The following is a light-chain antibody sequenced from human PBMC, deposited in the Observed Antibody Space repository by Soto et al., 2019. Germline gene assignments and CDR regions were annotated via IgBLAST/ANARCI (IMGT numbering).Light chain of an antibody. CDR3: QQRSNLPCT. V-gene: IGKV3-11*01. Sequence: EIVLTHSPATLSLSPGERATLSCRASQSVSSYLAWYRQKQGQAPRLLIFDVSNKATGIPARFSGSGSGTDFTLPISSLEPEDFAVYYCQQRSNLPCTFGQGTKLDIK. CDR2: DVS. J-gene: IGKJ2*01. CDR1: QSVSSY.